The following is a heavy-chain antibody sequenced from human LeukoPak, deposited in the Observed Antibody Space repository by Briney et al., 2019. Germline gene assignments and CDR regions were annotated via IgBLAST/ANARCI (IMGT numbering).Heavy chain of an antibody. V-gene: IGHV3-48*03. J-gene: IGHJ4*02. CDR2: ISGSVGTT. CDR3: ARASPQKLGYFDY. Sequence: GGSLRLSCVASGFTLSTYEMNWVRQAPGKGLEWVSYISGSVGTTYYADSVQGRFTISRDNTKNSLYLQMNSLRAEDTAVYYCARASPQKLGYFDYWGQGTLVAVSS. D-gene: IGHD3-16*01. CDR1: GFTLSTYE.